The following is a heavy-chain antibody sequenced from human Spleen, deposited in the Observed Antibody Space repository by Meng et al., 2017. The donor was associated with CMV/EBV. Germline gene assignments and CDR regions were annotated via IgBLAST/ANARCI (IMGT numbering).Heavy chain of an antibody. J-gene: IGHJ6*02. D-gene: IGHD1-20*01. CDR2: INAYNGNT. CDR1: GYDFLSYG. Sequence: ASVKVSCKASGYDFLSYGISWVRQAPGQGLEWMGWINAYNGNTNYAQKVQGRVTMTTDTSTSTAYMELRGLRSDDTAVYYCARVTVLYGMDVWGQGTTVTVSS. CDR3: ARVTVLYGMDV. V-gene: IGHV1-18*01.